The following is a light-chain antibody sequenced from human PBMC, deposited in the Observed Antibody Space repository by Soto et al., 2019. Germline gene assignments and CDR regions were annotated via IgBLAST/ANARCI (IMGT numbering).Light chain of an antibody. CDR2: AAS. V-gene: IGKV1-39*01. CDR3: QQSYSTPYT. Sequence: DIQMTQSPSSLSASVGDRVTITCRAGQSISSYLNWYQHKPGKAPRLLISAASSLQSGVPSRFSGSGSGTDFTLTISRLQPEDFATYYCQQSYSTPYTFGQGTKLEIK. J-gene: IGKJ2*01. CDR1: QSISSY.